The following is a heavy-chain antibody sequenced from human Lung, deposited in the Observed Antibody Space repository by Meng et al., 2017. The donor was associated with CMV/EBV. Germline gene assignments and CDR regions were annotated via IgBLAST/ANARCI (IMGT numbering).Heavy chain of an antibody. CDR1: GYTLTSYG. Sequence: CKASGYTLTSYGINWVRQATGQELEWMGWMNPNSGNTGYAQKFQGRVTITRNTSISTAYMELSSLRSEDTAVYYCARWGVNMVHDYWGQGTLVTVSS. V-gene: IGHV1-8*03. CDR3: ARWGVNMVHDY. CDR2: MNPNSGNT. D-gene: IGHD4/OR15-4a*01. J-gene: IGHJ4*02.